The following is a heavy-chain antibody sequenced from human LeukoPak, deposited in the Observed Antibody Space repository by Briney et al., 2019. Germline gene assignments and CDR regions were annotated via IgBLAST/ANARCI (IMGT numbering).Heavy chain of an antibody. CDR1: GFTFDDYA. J-gene: IGHJ4*02. V-gene: IGHV3-9*01. D-gene: IGHD4-23*01. CDR2: ISWNSGSI. Sequence: GGSLRLSCAASGFTFDDYAMHWVRQAPGKGLEWVSGISWNSGSIGYADSVKGRFTISRDNAKNSLYLQMNSLRAEDTALYYCANDMSYGGNSIDYWGQGTLVTVSS. CDR3: ANDMSYGGNSIDY.